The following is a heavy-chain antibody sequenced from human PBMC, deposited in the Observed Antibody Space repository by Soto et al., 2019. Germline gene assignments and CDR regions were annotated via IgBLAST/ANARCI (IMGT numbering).Heavy chain of an antibody. CDR2: ISAYNGNT. CDR3: ARPQHPRTVTPFDY. Sequence: ASVKVSCKVAGYNFGLFGLSWVRQAPGQGLEWMGWISAYNGNTNYAQKLQGRVTMTTDTSTSTAYMELRSLRSDDTAVYYCARPQHPRTVTPFDYWGQGTLVTVSS. V-gene: IGHV1-18*01. CDR1: GYNFGLFG. D-gene: IGHD4-17*01. J-gene: IGHJ4*02.